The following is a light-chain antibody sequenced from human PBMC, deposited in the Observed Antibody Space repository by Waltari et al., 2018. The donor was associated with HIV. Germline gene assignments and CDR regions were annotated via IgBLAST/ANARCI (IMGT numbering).Light chain of an antibody. CDR1: QSINIW. J-gene: IGKJ1*01. Sequence: DIQMTQSPSTLSASVGDRVTITCRASQSINIWVAWYQQKPGKAPKLLIYKASSLESGVPSSFSGSGSGTEFTLTISILQPDDLATYYCQQYNSYSRTFGQGTKVEIK. CDR3: QQYNSYSRT. V-gene: IGKV1-5*03. CDR2: KAS.